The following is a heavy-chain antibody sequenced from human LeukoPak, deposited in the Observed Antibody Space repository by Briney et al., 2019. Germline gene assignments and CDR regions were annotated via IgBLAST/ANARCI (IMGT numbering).Heavy chain of an antibody. CDR3: AKDIYYYYGMDV. CDR2: ISWNSGSI. J-gene: IGHJ6*02. Sequence: GGSLRLSCAASGFTFDDYAMHWVRQAPGKGLEWVSGISWNSGSIGYADFVKGRFTISRDNAKNSLYLQMNSLRAEDTALYYCAKDIYYYYGMDVWGQGTTVTVSS. V-gene: IGHV3-9*01. CDR1: GFTFDDYA.